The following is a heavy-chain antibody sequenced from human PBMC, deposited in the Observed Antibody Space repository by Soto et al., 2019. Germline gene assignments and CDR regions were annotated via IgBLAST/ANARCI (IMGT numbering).Heavy chain of an antibody. V-gene: IGHV5-10-1*01. CDR3: ARPGTTSYYYYGMDV. CDR1: GYSFTSYW. J-gene: IGHJ6*02. Sequence: PGESLEISCKGSGYSFTSYWISWVRQMPGKGLEWMGRIDPSDSYTNYSPSFQGHVTISADKYISTAYLQWSSLKASDTAMYYCARPGTTSYYYYGMDVWGQGTKVTVSS. D-gene: IGHD1-7*01. CDR2: IDPSDSYT.